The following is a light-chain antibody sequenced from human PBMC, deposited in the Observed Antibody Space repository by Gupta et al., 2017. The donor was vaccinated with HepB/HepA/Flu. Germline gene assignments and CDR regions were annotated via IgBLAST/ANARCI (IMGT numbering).Light chain of an antibody. CDR2: EVT. Sequence: QSPLTLPASASGSPGQSLSISCTGTHNDAGGYNLVSWYQHHPGKVPKLRIYEVTTRPSGVSNRFSGSKSGNSASLTISGLQAEDEADYYCCSYVSSSPLVFGGGTKVTVL. CDR3: CSYVSSSPLV. J-gene: IGLJ2*01. V-gene: IGLV2-23*02. CDR1: HNDAGGYNL.